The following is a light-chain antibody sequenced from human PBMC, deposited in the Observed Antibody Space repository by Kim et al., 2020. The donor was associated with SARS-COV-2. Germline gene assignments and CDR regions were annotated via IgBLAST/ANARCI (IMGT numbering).Light chain of an antibody. CDR1: NGSIGTNY. V-gene: IGLV6-57*03. Sequence: GKTVTISCTRSNGSIGTNYVQWYQQRPGTAPTNVIYEDNQRPSGVPDRFSGSIDRSSNSASLTISGLKIEDEADYYCQSFDTKTVIFGAGTQLTVL. J-gene: IGLJ2*01. CDR2: EDN. CDR3: QSFDTKTVI.